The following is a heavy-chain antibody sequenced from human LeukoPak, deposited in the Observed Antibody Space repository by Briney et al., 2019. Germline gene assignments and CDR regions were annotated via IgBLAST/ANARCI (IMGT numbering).Heavy chain of an antibody. V-gene: IGHV2-5*01. CDR1: GFSLSTSGMG. J-gene: IGHJ3*02. Sequence: SGPTLVHPTPTLTLTCTFSGFSLSTSGMGVGWIRQPPEKALEWLAIIYWNDDRRYSPSLKSRLTIKKDTSKNQVVLTMTNMDPVDTATYYCAQYPDYGGDYDAFDIWGHGTMVTVSS. D-gene: IGHD4-23*01. CDR2: IYWNDDR. CDR3: AQYPDYGGDYDAFDI.